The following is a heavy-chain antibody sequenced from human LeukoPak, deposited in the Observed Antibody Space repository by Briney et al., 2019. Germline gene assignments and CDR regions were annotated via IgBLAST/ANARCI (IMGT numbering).Heavy chain of an antibody. CDR1: GFTFSSYS. V-gene: IGHV3-21*01. CDR2: ISSSSSYI. D-gene: IGHD3-10*01. J-gene: IGHJ4*02. Sequence: GGSLRLSCAASGFTFSSYSMNWVRQAPGKGLEWVSSISSSSSYIYYADSVKGRFTISRDNAKNSLYLQMNSLRAEDTAVYYCARVITMVRGDWYFDYWGQGTLVTVSS. CDR3: ARVITMVRGDWYFDY.